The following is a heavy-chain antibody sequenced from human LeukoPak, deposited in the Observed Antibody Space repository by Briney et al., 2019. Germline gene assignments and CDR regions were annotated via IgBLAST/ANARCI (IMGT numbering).Heavy chain of an antibody. D-gene: IGHD1-26*01. CDR2: INWNGGGT. J-gene: IGHJ6*02. Sequence: GRSLRLSCAATGFTFKDYGMHWVRQPPGKGLEWVSSINWNGGGTDYADSVKGRFTISRDNAKNSLYLQLSSLRPEDTALYYCAKHMRATNSYSFFGLDVWGQGTTVTVSS. V-gene: IGHV3-9*01. CDR1: GFTFKDYG. CDR3: AKHMRATNSYSFFGLDV.